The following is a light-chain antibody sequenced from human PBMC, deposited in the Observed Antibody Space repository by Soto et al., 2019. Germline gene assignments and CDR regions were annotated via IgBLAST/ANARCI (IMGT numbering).Light chain of an antibody. CDR3: VSYTSSTTYV. CDR1: SSVVGGSNF. Sequence: QSVLTQPASVSDSPGQSITISCTGTSSVVGGSNFVSWYQQHPGKPPKLIIYDVANRPSGVSNRFSGSKSGSTASLIISRLQTEEEADYYCVSYTSSTTYVFGTGTKATVL. J-gene: IGLJ1*01. V-gene: IGLV2-14*03. CDR2: DVA.